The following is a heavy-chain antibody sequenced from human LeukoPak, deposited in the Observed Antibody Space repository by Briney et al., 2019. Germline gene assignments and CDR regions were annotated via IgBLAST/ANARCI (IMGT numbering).Heavy chain of an antibody. D-gene: IGHD2-15*01. J-gene: IGHJ6*02. Sequence: SETLSLTCTVSGGSISSYYWSWIRQPPGKGLEWIGYIYYSGSTNYNPSLKSRVTMSVDTSKNQFSLKLSSVTAADTAVYYCAREPVVVVAAIYYYYGMDVWGQGTTVTVSS. CDR1: GGSISSYY. V-gene: IGHV4-59*12. CDR3: AREPVVVVAAIYYYYGMDV. CDR2: IYYSGST.